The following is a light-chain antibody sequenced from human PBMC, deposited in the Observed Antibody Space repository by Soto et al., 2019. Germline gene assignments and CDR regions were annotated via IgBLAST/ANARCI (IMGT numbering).Light chain of an antibody. CDR3: QHYNNWPQT. CDR2: GAS. V-gene: IGKV3-15*01. J-gene: IGKJ1*01. Sequence: EIVMTQSPATLSVSPGERAALSCRASQSISSNLAWYQQKPGQGPRLLIYGASTRATGLPARFSGSGSETEFTLTISSLQSEDFAVYYCQHYNNWPQTFGQGTKVEIK. CDR1: QSISSN.